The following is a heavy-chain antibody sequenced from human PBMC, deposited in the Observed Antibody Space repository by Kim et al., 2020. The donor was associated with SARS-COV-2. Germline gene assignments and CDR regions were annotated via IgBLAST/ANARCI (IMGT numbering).Heavy chain of an antibody. Sequence: ASVKVSCKASGYTFTSYYMHWVRQAPGQGLEWMGIINPSGGSTSYAQKFQGRVTMTRDTSTSTVYMELSSLRSEDTAVYYCAVEGIVVVPAATVAPLDYWGQGTLVTVSS. V-gene: IGHV1-46*01. D-gene: IGHD2-2*01. CDR2: INPSGGST. CDR3: AVEGIVVVPAATVAPLDY. J-gene: IGHJ4*02. CDR1: GYTFTSYY.